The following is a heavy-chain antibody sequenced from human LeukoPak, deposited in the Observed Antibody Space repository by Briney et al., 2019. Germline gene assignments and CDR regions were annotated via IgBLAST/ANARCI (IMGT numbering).Heavy chain of an antibody. CDR3: ARGDPSGTTPSWFDP. D-gene: IGHD1-7*01. V-gene: IGHV3-21*01. J-gene: IGHJ5*02. CDR1: GFTFSSYS. Sequence: PGGSLRLSCSASGFTFSSYSMNWVRQAPGKGLEWVSSISSSSSYIYYADSVKGRFTISRDNAKNSLYLQMNSLRAEDTAVYYCARGDPSGTTPSWFDPWGQGTLVTVSS. CDR2: ISSSSSYI.